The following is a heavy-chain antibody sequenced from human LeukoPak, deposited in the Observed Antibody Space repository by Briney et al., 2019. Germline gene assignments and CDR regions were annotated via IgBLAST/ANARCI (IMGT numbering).Heavy chain of an antibody. D-gene: IGHD2-21*01. CDR2: IFYSGRT. CDR1: GDSINTGSHY. V-gene: IGHV4-39*07. J-gene: IGHJ5*01. Sequence: SETLSLTCIVSGDSINTGSHYWGWIRQAPGKGLEWIGSIFYSGRTFYTPSLKSRVTLSLDTSKNQFSLRLTSVTAADTAVYYCARQVAVVEPTDPNWFDSWGKGTLVTVSS. CDR3: ARQVAVVEPTDPNWFDS.